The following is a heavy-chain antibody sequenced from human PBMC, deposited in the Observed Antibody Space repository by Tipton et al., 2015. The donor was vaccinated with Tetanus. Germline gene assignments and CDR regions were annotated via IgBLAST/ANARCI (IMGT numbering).Heavy chain of an antibody. V-gene: IGHV4-61*01. CDR2: ISNSGSS. CDR3: ARSIPAGPVWPYEH. J-gene: IGHJ4*02. Sequence: TLSLTCTVSGGSIRSDNYYWNWIRQPPGKGLEWLAYISNSGSSNSNYPLKSRITVSQDTSKNQFSLRLTSVTAADTAVYYCARSIPAGPVWPYEHWGQGTLVTVSS. D-gene: IGHD2-21*01. CDR1: GGSIRSDNYY.